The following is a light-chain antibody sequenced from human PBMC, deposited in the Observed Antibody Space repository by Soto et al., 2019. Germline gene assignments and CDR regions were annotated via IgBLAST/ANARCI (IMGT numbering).Light chain of an antibody. CDR2: AAS. Sequence: DIQVTQSPSSLSASVGDRVTITCRASQSIFNYLNWYQQKPGKAPKLLIYAASSLQSGVPSRFSGGGAGTDFTLTISSLQPADFATYYCQQSYSSPWTFGLGTKVEIK. CDR3: QQSYSSPWT. V-gene: IGKV1-39*01. CDR1: QSIFNY. J-gene: IGKJ1*01.